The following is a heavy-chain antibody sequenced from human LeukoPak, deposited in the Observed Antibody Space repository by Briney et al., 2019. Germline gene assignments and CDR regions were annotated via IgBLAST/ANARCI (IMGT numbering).Heavy chain of an antibody. V-gene: IGHV3-7*01. Sequence: GGSLRLSCAASGFTFSSYWMSWVRQAPGKGLEWVANIKQDGSEKYYVDSVKGRFTISRDNAKNSLYLQMNSLRAEDTAVYYCARVHIVVVVAATGGNGMDVWGQGTTVTVSS. CDR3: ARVHIVVVVAATGGNGMDV. J-gene: IGHJ6*02. D-gene: IGHD2-15*01. CDR2: IKQDGSEK. CDR1: GFTFSSYW.